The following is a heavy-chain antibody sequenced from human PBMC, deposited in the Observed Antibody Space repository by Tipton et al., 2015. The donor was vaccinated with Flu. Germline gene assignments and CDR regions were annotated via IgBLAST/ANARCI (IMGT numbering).Heavy chain of an antibody. CDR2: ISWNSGNI. CDR1: GFNFDDYA. D-gene: IGHD6-13*01. V-gene: IGHV3-9*01. CDR3: AKDVIRARAAVGTGLDY. Sequence: SLRLSCTGSGFNFDDYAMYWVRQPPGKGLEWVSGISWNSGNIGYADSVRGRFAVSRDNAKNSLYLQMNSLRPEDTALYYCAKDVIRARAAVGTGLDYWGQGTLVTVSS. J-gene: IGHJ4*02.